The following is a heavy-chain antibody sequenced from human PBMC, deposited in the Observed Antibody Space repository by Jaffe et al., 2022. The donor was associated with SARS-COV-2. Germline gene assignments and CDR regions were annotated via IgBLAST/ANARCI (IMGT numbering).Heavy chain of an antibody. CDR1: GGSISSGGYY. V-gene: IGHV4-31*03. D-gene: IGHD4-17*01. Sequence: QVQLQESGPGLVKPSQTLSLTCTVSGGSISSGGYYWSWIRQHPGKGLEWIGYIYYSGSTYYNPSLKSRVTISVDTSKNQFSLKLSSVTAADTAVYYCARGVMTTVTTNYFDYWGQGTLVTVSS. J-gene: IGHJ4*02. CDR2: IYYSGST. CDR3: ARGVMTTVTTNYFDY.